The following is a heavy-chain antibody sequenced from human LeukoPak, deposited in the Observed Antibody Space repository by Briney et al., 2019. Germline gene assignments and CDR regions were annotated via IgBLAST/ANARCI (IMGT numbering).Heavy chain of an antibody. V-gene: IGHV3-23*01. J-gene: IGHJ5*02. Sequence: GGSLRLSCAASGFTFSSYATSWVRQAPGKGLEWVSAISGSGGSTFYADSVKGRFSISRDNSKNTLYLQMNSLRAEDTAVYYCTTDETYYYDSSGYPSWGQGTLVTVSS. CDR2: ISGSGGST. CDR3: TTDETYYYDSSGYPS. CDR1: GFTFSSYA. D-gene: IGHD3-22*01.